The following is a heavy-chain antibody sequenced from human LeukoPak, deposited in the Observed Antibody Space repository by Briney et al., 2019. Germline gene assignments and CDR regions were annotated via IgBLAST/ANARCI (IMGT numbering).Heavy chain of an antibody. CDR1: DGSFNSYY. Sequence: SETLSLTCTVSDGSFNSYYWRWIRQPPGKGLEWIGYIYYTGSTKYNPSLNSRVTISTDKSNDHFSLKLSSVTAADTAVYSCARRADYGGQDWYFDLWGRGTLVTVSS. CDR3: ARRADYGGQDWYFDL. J-gene: IGHJ2*01. V-gene: IGHV4-59*08. CDR2: IYYTGST. D-gene: IGHD4-23*01.